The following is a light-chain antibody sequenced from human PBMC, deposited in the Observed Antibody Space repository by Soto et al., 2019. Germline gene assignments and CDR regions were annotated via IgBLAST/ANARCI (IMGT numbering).Light chain of an antibody. CDR1: SSDVGGSKY. CDR2: EVT. J-gene: IGLJ1*01. Sequence: QSVLTQPASVSGSPGQSITISCTGSSSDVGGSKYVSWYQQYPGKAPKLMIYEVTNRPSGVSNRFSGSKSGNTASLTISGLQAEDEADYYCSSYTSSSTTYVFGSGTKVTVL. CDR3: SSYTSSSTTYV. V-gene: IGLV2-14*01.